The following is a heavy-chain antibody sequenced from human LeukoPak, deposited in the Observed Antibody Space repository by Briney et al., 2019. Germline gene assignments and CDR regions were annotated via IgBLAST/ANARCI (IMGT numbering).Heavy chain of an antibody. CDR1: GGSVTSGSHY. J-gene: IGHJ6*02. Sequence: SETLSLTCTVSGGSVTSGSHYWSWVRQPPGKALEWIGYIYYTGTTKYNPSLKSRATISLDTSKNQFSLKLTSVTAADTALFFCARGYDIDVWGQGTTVTVSS. CDR2: IYYTGTT. CDR3: ARGYDIDV. V-gene: IGHV4-61*01.